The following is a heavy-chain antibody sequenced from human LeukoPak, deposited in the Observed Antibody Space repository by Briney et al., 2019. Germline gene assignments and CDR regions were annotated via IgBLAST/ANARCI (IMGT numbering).Heavy chain of an antibody. CDR1: GYTXTSYG. CDR2: ISASNGNT. V-gene: IGHV1-18*01. J-gene: IGHJ6*02. CDR3: ARGGSFHGMDV. D-gene: IGHD2-15*01. Sequence: ASVKVSCKASGYTXTSYGISWVRQAPGQGLEWMGWISASNGNTNYAQNFQGRVTMTTDTSTSTAYMEVRSLRSDDTAVYYCARGGSFHGMDVWGRGTTVTVSS.